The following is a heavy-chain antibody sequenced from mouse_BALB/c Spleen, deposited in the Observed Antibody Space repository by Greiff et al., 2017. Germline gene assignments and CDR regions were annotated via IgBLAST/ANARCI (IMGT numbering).Heavy chain of an antibody. D-gene: IGHD2-2*01. V-gene: IGHV5-6-5*01. CDR1: GFTFSSYA. Sequence: DVQLQESGGGLVKPGGSLKLSCAASGFTFSSYAMSWVRQTPEKRLEWVASISSGGSTYYPDSVKGRFTISRDNARNILYLQMSSLRSEDTAMYYCARAGGYDAWFAYWGQGTLVTVSA. CDR2: ISSGGST. J-gene: IGHJ3*01. CDR3: ARAGGYDAWFAY.